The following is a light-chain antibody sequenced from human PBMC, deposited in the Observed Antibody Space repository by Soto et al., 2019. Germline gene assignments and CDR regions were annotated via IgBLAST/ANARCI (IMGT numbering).Light chain of an antibody. CDR2: AAS. J-gene: IGKJ1*01. CDR3: QQYINWPWT. V-gene: IGKV3-15*01. Sequence: EIVMTQSPATLSVSPGERATLSCRASHDVTTYLAWYQQKSGQAPRLLIYAASTRATGIPARFSGSGSGTEFSLTISSLQSEDFAVYYCQQYINWPWTFGQGTKVEIK. CDR1: HDVTTY.